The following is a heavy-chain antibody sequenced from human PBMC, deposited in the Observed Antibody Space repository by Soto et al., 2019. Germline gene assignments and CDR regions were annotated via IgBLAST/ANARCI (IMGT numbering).Heavy chain of an antibody. V-gene: IGHV4-30-4*01. CDR3: ARDISKVSAAYASGVFDI. J-gene: IGHJ3*02. Sequence: QVQLQESGPGLVKSSQTLSLTCTVSGGSISSDDSYWSWIRQPPGKGLEWIGFIYYSGSAHYNPSLKSRVTISVDKSNNQFSLGLSSVSAADTAVYYCARDISKVSAAYASGVFDIWGQGTMVSVSS. CDR1: GGSISSDDSY. CDR2: IYYSGSA. D-gene: IGHD2-15*01.